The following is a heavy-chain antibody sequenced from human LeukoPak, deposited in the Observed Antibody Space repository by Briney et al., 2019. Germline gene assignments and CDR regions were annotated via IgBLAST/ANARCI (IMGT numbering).Heavy chain of an antibody. Sequence: PGRSLRLSCAASGFTFSSYGMHWVRQAPGKGLEWVAVISYDGSNKYYADSAKGRFTISRDNSKNTLYLQMNSLRAEDTAVYYCAKDQGPEETTPWFDPWGQGTLVTVSS. V-gene: IGHV3-30*18. CDR1: GFTFSSYG. J-gene: IGHJ5*02. CDR3: AKDQGPEETTPWFDP. D-gene: IGHD1-14*01. CDR2: ISYDGSNK.